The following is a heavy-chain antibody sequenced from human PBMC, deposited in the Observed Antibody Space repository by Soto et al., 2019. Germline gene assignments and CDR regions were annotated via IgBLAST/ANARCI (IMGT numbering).Heavy chain of an antibody. CDR2: IYYSGST. J-gene: IGHJ5*02. CDR1: GGSISSSSYY. CDR3: ASGYCSGGSCYSRYNWFDP. Sequence: ASETLSLTCTVSGGSISSSSYYWGWIRQPPGKGLEWIGSIYYSGSTYYNPSLKSRVTISVDTSKNQFSLKLSSVTAADTAVYYCASGYCSGGSCYSRYNWFDPWGQGTLVTVSS. D-gene: IGHD2-15*01. V-gene: IGHV4-39*01.